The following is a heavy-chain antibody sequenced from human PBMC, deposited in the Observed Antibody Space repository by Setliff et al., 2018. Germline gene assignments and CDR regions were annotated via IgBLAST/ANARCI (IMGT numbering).Heavy chain of an antibody. CDR3: ASLFAGDFDY. J-gene: IGHJ4*02. V-gene: IGHV3-48*03. CDR2: ISSSGSAI. Sequence: GGSLRLSCAASGFTFSSYEMNWVRQAPGKGLEWVSYISSSGSAIYYADSVKGRFTISRDNAKNSLYLQMNSLRAEDTAVYYCASLFAGDFDYWGQGTLVTVSS. CDR1: GFTFSSYE.